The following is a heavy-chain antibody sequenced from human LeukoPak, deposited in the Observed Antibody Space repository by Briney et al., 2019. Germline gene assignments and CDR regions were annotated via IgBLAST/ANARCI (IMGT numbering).Heavy chain of an antibody. V-gene: IGHV5-51*01. CDR1: GYSFTSYW. D-gene: IGHD6-19*01. CDR3: ARCRRGWSIGYYYYGMDV. J-gene: IGHJ6*02. CDR2: IYPGDSDT. Sequence: TGESLKISCKGSGYSFTSYWIGWVRQMPGKGLEWMGIIYPGDSDTRYSPSFQGQVTISADKSISTAYLQWSSLKASDTAMYYCARCRRGWSIGYYYYGMDVWGQGTTVTVSS.